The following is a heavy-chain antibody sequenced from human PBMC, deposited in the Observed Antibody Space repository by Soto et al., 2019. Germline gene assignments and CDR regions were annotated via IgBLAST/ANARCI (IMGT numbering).Heavy chain of an antibody. CDR1: GYTFTSYG. J-gene: IGHJ5*02. CDR2: ISAYNGNT. D-gene: IGHD6-19*01. V-gene: IGHV1-18*01. Sequence: ASVKVSCKASGYTFTSYGISWVRQAPGQGLEWMGWISAYNGNTNYAQKLQGRVTMTTDTSTSTAYMELRSLRSDDTAVYYCARAPPVSGSGWYLGVNSNFVNWFDPWGQGTLVTVSS. CDR3: ARAPPVSGSGWYLGVNSNFVNWFDP.